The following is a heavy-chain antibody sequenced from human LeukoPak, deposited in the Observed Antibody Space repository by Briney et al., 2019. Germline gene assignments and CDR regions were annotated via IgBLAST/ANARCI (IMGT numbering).Heavy chain of an antibody. Sequence: GRSLRLSCAASGFTFSSYAMHWVRQAPGKGLEWVAVISYDGSNKYYADSVKGRFTISRDNSKNTVYLKMNSLRAEDTAVYYCARGKGLSWYYFDYWGQGTLVTVSS. CDR1: GFTFSSYA. D-gene: IGHD6-13*01. CDR3: ARGKGLSWYYFDY. J-gene: IGHJ4*02. CDR2: ISYDGSNK. V-gene: IGHV3-30*14.